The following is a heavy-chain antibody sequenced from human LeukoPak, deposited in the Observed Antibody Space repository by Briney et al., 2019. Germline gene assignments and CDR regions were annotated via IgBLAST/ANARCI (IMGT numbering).Heavy chain of an antibody. J-gene: IGHJ5*02. CDR3: ARDYCTAGGDCNREDLFDP. CDR2: ISPYDGDT. Sequence: ASVKVSCEASGYTFGIYGISWVRQAPGQGLEWMAWISPYDGDTNYAQKFEGRVTMTTETSTNTAYMELRSLSSDDTAIYYCARDYCTAGGDCNREDLFDPWGQGTLVTVSA. V-gene: IGHV1-18*01. CDR1: GYTFGIYG. D-gene: IGHD2-21*02.